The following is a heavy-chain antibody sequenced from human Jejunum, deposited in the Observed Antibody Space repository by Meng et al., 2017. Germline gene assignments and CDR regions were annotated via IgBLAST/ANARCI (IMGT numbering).Heavy chain of an antibody. CDR3: ARGWKYAWFN. CDR1: GGFSSIYW. Sequence: AQRQESGPGLVRPSGALSLTCAVSGGFSSIYWWSWLRQPPGKGLEWIGEMHQSGSSNYNPSLKSRLTMSVDESKNHFSLKLNSVTAADTAVYYCARGWKYAWFNWGQGTLVTVSS. V-gene: IGHV4-4*02. J-gene: IGHJ4*02. D-gene: IGHD1-7*01. CDR2: MHQSGSS.